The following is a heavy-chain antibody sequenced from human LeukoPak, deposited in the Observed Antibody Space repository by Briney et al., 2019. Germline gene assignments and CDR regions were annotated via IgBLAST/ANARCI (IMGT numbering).Heavy chain of an antibody. J-gene: IGHJ4*02. CDR1: GDSVSSNSAA. CDR2: TYYRSKWYN. D-gene: IGHD6-19*01. CDR3: ARALRYSSGWALDS. Sequence: SQTLSLTCALSGDSVSSNSAAWNWIRQSPSRGLEWLGRTYYRSKWYNDYAVSVKSRITINPDTSKNQFSLQLNSVTPEDTAVYYWARALRYSSGWALDSWGQGTLVTVSS. V-gene: IGHV6-1*01.